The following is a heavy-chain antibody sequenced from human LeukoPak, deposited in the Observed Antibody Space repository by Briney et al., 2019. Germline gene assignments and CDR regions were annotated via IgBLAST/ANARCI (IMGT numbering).Heavy chain of an antibody. J-gene: IGHJ4*02. Sequence: PGGSLRLSCAASGFTFSSYAMSWVRQAPGKGLEWVSAISGSGGSTYYADSVKGRFTISRDNSKNTLYLQMNSLRAEDTAVYYCATSSWGNYDILTGYYNAFDGWGQGTLVTVSS. CDR1: GFTFSSYA. CDR2: ISGSGGST. V-gene: IGHV3-23*01. CDR3: ATSSWGNYDILTGYYNAFDG. D-gene: IGHD3-9*01.